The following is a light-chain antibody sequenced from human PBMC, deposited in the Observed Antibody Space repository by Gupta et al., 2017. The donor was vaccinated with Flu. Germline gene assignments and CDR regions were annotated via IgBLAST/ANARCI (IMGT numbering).Light chain of an antibody. CDR3: HQYHSYPLT. Sequence: DIQMTQFPSSLSASVGDRVTITCRASQGFNNYLAWFQQKPGEAPKSLIYAASSLQSGVPSRFSGSGSGTDCTLTISSLQPEDSATYYCHQYHSYPLTFGGGTRVEVK. CDR2: AAS. J-gene: IGKJ4*01. CDR1: QGFNNY. V-gene: IGKV1-16*01.